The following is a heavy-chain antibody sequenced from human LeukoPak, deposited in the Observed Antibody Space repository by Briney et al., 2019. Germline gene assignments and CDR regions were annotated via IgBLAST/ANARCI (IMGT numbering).Heavy chain of an antibody. CDR2: ISIYTGNI. J-gene: IGHJ4*02. Sequence: GASVTVSFKASGYTFTNYGISWVRQAPGQGREGMGWISIYTGNIKYVEKFQGRATMTRDTSTSTAYMEVRSLTSDDTAVYYCARVRGTALTAYPGYFDYWGQGTLVTVSS. CDR1: GYTFTNYG. D-gene: IGHD2-21*02. V-gene: IGHV1-18*04. CDR3: ARVRGTALTAYPGYFDY.